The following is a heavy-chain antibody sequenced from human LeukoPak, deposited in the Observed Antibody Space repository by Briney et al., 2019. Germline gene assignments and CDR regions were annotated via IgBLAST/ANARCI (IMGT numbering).Heavy chain of an antibody. D-gene: IGHD6-19*01. Sequence: GGSLRLSCAASGFSLIRYTMNWVRQAPGKGLEWVSSISTSSSHIYYADSVKGRFTVSRDNAKNSLFLQMNSLRAEDTAVYYCAKDQRSIAVAGYFDYWGQGTLVTVSS. CDR3: AKDQRSIAVAGYFDY. J-gene: IGHJ4*02. V-gene: IGHV3-21*01. CDR1: GFSLIRYT. CDR2: ISTSSSHI.